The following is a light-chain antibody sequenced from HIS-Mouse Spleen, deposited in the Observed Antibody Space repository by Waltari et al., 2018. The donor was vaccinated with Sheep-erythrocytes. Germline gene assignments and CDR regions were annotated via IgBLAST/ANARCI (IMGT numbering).Light chain of an antibody. J-gene: IGLJ3*02. Sequence: QSALTQPASVSGSPGQSITISCTGTSSDVGRYNLVSWYQQHTGKAPKPMIYEGSKRPSGVSNRFSGSKSGNTASLTISGLQAEDEADYYCCSYAGSSTPWVFGGGTKLTVL. CDR3: CSYAGSSTPWV. CDR2: EGS. V-gene: IGLV2-23*01. CDR1: SSDVGRYNL.